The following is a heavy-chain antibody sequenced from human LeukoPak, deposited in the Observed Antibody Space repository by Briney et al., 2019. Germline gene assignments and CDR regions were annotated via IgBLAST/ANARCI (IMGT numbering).Heavy chain of an antibody. CDR3: ARRAYCGGDCYSPVDY. CDR2: ISTSGSTI. J-gene: IGHJ4*02. D-gene: IGHD2-21*02. Sequence: TGGSLRLSCAASGFSFSSYEMNWVRQAPGKGLEWVSYISTSGSTIYYADSVKGRFTISRDSAKNSLYLQMNSLRAEDTAVYYCARRAYCGGDCYSPVDYWGQGTLDTVSS. V-gene: IGHV3-48*03. CDR1: GFSFSSYE.